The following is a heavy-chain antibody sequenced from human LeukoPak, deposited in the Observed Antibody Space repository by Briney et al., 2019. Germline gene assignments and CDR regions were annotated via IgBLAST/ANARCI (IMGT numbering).Heavy chain of an antibody. V-gene: IGHV4-31*03. J-gene: IGHJ6*02. CDR3: AREVVPAAFAMDV. D-gene: IGHD2-2*01. CDR2: IYYSGST. CDR1: GGSISSGGYY. Sequence: SETLSLTCTVSGGSISSGGYYWYWIRQHPGKGLEWIGYIYYSGSTYYNPSLKSRLTISVDTSKNQFSLKLSSMTAADTAVYYCAREVVPAAFAMDVWGQGTTVTVSS.